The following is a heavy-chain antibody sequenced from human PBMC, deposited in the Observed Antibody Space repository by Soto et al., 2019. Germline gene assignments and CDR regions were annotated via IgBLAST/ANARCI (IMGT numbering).Heavy chain of an antibody. CDR3: ARVPPRYYYDSSGYFLAATWFDY. V-gene: IGHV1-69*13. CDR1: GGTFSSYA. D-gene: IGHD3-22*01. J-gene: IGHJ4*02. Sequence: ASVKVSCKASGGTFSSYAISWVRQAPGQGLEWMGGIIPIFGTANYAQKFQGRVTITADESTSTAYMELSSLRSEDTAVYYCARVPPRYYYDSSGYFLAATWFDYWGQGTLVTVSS. CDR2: IIPIFGTA.